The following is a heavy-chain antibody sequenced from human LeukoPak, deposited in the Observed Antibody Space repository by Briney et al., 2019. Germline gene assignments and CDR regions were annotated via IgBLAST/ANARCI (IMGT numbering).Heavy chain of an antibody. D-gene: IGHD1-26*01. CDR1: GFTFSSYS. V-gene: IGHV3-21*04. Sequence: GGSLRLSCAASGFTFSSYSMNWVRQAPGKGLEWVSSISSSSSYIYYADSVKGRFTISRDNAKNSLYLQMNSLRAEDTAVYYCAKCLKWEVKAGYFDYWGQGTLVTVSS. CDR2: ISSSSSYI. CDR3: AKCLKWEVKAGYFDY. J-gene: IGHJ4*02.